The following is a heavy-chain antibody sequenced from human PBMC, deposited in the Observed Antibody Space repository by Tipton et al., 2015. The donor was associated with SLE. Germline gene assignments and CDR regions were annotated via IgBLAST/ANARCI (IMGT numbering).Heavy chain of an antibody. J-gene: IGHJ4*02. Sequence: TLSLTCAVYGGSFSGYYWSWIRQPPGKGLEWIGEINHSGSTNYNPSLKSRVTISVDTSKNQFSPKLSSVTAADTAVYYCARDSSGWVSFDYWGQGTLVTVSS. CDR2: INHSGST. CDR1: GGSFSGYY. CDR3: ARDSSGWVSFDY. V-gene: IGHV4-34*01. D-gene: IGHD6-19*01.